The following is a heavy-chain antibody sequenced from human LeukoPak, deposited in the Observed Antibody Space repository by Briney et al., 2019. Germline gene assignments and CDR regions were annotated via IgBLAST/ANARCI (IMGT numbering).Heavy chain of an antibody. CDR3: ARGGRVVPAAPVDY. D-gene: IGHD2-2*01. Sequence: PSETLSLTCTVSNYSISSGYFWGWIRQPPGKGLEWIGSIYHSGSTYYIPSLKSRVTMSVDTSKNQFSLKLSSVTAADTAVYYCARGGRVVPAAPVDYWGQGTLVTVSS. CDR2: IYHSGST. V-gene: IGHV4-38-2*02. CDR1: NYSISSGYF. J-gene: IGHJ4*02.